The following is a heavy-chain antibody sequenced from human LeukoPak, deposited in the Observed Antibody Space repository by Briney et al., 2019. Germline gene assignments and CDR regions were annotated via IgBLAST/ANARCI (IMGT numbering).Heavy chain of an antibody. CDR1: GGSLSSNNYY. V-gene: IGHV4-39*01. D-gene: IGHD3-3*01. Sequence: PSETLSLTCTVSGGSLSSNNYYWGWIRQPPGEGLEWIGSIYYGGNTYYNPSLKSRVTISVDTSKNQFSLRLSSVTAADTAVYYCARQGWVDDYDFWSGQYWFDPWGQGTLVTVSS. CDR3: ARQGWVDDYDFWSGQYWFDP. J-gene: IGHJ5*02. CDR2: IYYGGNT.